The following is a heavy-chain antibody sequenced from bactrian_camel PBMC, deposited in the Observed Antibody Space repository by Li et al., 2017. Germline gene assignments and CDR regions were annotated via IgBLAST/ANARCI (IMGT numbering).Heavy chain of an antibody. D-gene: IGHD3*01. CDR2: IDRRGTT. CDR1: GTTYC. Sequence: HVQLVESGGGSVKVGGFRRLSCVVSGTTYCMARFRQAPGKDRERVAGIDRRGTTTYAESVRGRYDISFDEDEDTLRLEITNLKTEDTGKYFCAGAHEPCSIGRGRVFGKVSGLDGQGTQVTVS. J-gene: IGHJ4*01. V-gene: IGHV3S53*01.